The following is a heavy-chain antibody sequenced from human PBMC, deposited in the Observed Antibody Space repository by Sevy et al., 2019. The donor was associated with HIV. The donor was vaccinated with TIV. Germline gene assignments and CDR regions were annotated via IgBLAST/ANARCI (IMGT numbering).Heavy chain of an antibody. Sequence: GGSLRLSCAASGFTFSRYSMNWVRQAPGKGLEWVSYISSHGSTLYYADSVKGRFTISRDNAVNSLYLQMNSLRDEDTAVYYCARDDSSGQYLYYFDPWGPGPLVTVSS. CDR2: ISSHGSTL. CDR1: GFTFSRYS. D-gene: IGHD3-22*01. V-gene: IGHV3-48*02. CDR3: ARDDSSGQYLYYFDP. J-gene: IGHJ5*02.